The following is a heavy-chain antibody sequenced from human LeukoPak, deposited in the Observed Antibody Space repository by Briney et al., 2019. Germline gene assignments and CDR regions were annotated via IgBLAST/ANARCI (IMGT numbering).Heavy chain of an antibody. V-gene: IGHV4-4*07. CDR3: ARAPFGETMVHTSFDY. D-gene: IGHD3-10*01. Sequence: SETLSLTCTVSGGSISSYYWSWIRQPAGKGLEWIGRIYTSGSTTYNPSLKSRVTMSVDTSKNQFSLKLRSVTAADTAVYYCARAPFGETMVHTSFDYWGQGTLVTVSS. J-gene: IGHJ4*02. CDR2: IYTSGST. CDR1: GGSISSYY.